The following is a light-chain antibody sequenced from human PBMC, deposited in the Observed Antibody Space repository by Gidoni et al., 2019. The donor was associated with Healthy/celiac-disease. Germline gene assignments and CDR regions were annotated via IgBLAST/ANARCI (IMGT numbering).Light chain of an antibody. Sequence: QSALTQPASVSGSPGQSITISCTGTSSDVGGYNYVSWYQQHPGKAPKLMIYEVSNRPSVVPDRFSGSKSGNTASLTISGLQAEDEADYYCSSYTSSSTLWVFGGGTKLTVL. CDR2: EVS. V-gene: IGLV2-14*01. CDR3: SSYTSSSTLWV. CDR1: SSDVGGYNY. J-gene: IGLJ3*02.